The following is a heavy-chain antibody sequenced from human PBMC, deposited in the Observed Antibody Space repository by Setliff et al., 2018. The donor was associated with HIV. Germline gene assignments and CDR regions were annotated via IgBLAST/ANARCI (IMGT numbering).Heavy chain of an antibody. V-gene: IGHV4-61*09. Sequence: KPSETLSLTCNVSGASITSGSYYWSWIRRPAGKGLEWIGHIYSRGPTNYNPSLRSRVIISVDTSKNQLSLSLSPVTAADTAVYYCARDDSGYYYDYWGQGKLVTAPQ. J-gene: IGHJ4*02. CDR1: GASITSGSYY. CDR2: IYSRGPT. CDR3: ARDDSGYYYDY. D-gene: IGHD3-22*01.